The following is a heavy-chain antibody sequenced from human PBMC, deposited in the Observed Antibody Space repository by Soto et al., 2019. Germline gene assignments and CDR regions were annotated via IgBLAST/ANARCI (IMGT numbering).Heavy chain of an antibody. CDR2: IYYSGST. Sequence: PSETLSLTCTVSGGSISSGGYYWSWIRQHPGKGLEWIGYIYYSGSTYYNPSLKSRVTISVDTSKNQFSLKLSSVTAADTAVYYCARDPTDCSSTSCYAVGAFDIWGQGTMVTVSS. CDR3: ARDPTDCSSTSCYAVGAFDI. D-gene: IGHD2-2*01. J-gene: IGHJ3*02. V-gene: IGHV4-31*02. CDR1: GGSISSGGYY.